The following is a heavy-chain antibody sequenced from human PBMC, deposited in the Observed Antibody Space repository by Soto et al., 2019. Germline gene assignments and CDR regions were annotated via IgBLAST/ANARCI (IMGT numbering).Heavy chain of an antibody. CDR2: IYTSGST. Sequence: PSETLSLTCTVSGGSISSYYWSWIRQPAGKGLEWIGRIYTSGSTNYNPSLKSRVTMSVDTSKNQFSLKLSSVTAADTAVYYCATEDIVVVPAAPYYYYGMDVWGQGTTVTVSS. V-gene: IGHV4-4*07. CDR3: ATEDIVVVPAAPYYYYGMDV. J-gene: IGHJ6*02. D-gene: IGHD2-2*01. CDR1: GGSISSYY.